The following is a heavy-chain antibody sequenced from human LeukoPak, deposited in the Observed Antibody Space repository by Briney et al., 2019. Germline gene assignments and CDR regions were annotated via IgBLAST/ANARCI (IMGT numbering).Heavy chain of an antibody. D-gene: IGHD3-9*01. Sequence: PSETLSLTCAVYGGSFSGYYWSWIRQPPGKGREWIGEINHSGSTNYNPSLKSRVTISVDTSKNQFSLKLSSVTAADTAVYYCAREGYDILTGYGENDFDYWGQGTLVTVSS. CDR1: GGSFSGYY. CDR2: INHSGST. J-gene: IGHJ4*02. CDR3: AREGYDILTGYGENDFDY. V-gene: IGHV4-34*01.